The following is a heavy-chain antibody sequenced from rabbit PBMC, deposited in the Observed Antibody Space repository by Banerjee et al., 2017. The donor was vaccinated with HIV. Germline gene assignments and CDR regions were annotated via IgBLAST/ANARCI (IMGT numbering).Heavy chain of an antibody. CDR3: ARDLPDIIGWNFGF. CDR1: GFSFTDKDV. CDR2: INSITGKT. V-gene: IGHV1S45*01. Sequence: QEQLVESGGDLVQPEGSLTLTCRASGFSFTDKDVMCWVRQAPGKGLEWIGCINSITGKTVYATWAKGRFTISRASSTTVFLQMTSLTAADTATYFCARDLPDIIGWNFGFWGPGTLVTVS. D-gene: IGHD1-1*01. J-gene: IGHJ4*02.